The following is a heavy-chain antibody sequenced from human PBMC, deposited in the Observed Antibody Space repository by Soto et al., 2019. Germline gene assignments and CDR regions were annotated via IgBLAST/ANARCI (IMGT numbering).Heavy chain of an antibody. D-gene: IGHD1-26*01. J-gene: IGHJ2*01. CDR1: GFTFSSYA. Sequence: QVQLVESGGGVVQPGRSLRLSCAASGFTFSSYAMHWVRQAPGKGLEWVAVISYDGSNKYYADSVKGRFTISRDNSKNTLYLQMNSLRAEDTAVYCCARVELRYFDLWGRGTLVTVSS. CDR3: ARVELRYFDL. CDR2: ISYDGSNK. V-gene: IGHV3-30-3*01.